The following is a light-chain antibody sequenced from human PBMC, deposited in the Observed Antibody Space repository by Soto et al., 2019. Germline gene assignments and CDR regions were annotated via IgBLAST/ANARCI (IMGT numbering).Light chain of an antibody. Sequence: DIQMTQSTSSLSASVGDRVTITCRASQSISSYLNWYQQKPGKAPKLLIYAASSLQSGVPSRFSGSGSGTEFTLTISSLQPEDFATYYCLQHNSYPITFGQGTRLEIK. CDR2: AAS. J-gene: IGKJ5*01. CDR3: LQHNSYPIT. CDR1: QSISSY. V-gene: IGKV1-17*01.